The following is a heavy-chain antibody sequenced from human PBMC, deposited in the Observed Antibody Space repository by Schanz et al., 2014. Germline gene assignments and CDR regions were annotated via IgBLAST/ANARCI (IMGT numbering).Heavy chain of an antibody. CDR3: ARGLIVGDGQHFYFSYGLDV. J-gene: IGHJ6*02. D-gene: IGHD1-26*01. V-gene: IGHV3-7*01. CDR2: IKKDGSEK. Sequence: VQLVESGGGLVQPGGSLRLSCAASGFSFVDAWMSWVRQAPGRGLEWVATIKKDGSEKYNVDAVKGRFTISRDNIASSLFLQMNSLRAEDSAVYYCARGLIVGDGQHFYFSYGLDVWGQGTTVTVSS. CDR1: GFSFVDAW.